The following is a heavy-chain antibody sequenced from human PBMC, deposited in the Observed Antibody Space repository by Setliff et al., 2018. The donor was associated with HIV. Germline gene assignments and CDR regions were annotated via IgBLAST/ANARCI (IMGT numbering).Heavy chain of an antibody. CDR2: INHNKSS. J-gene: IGHJ4*02. Sequence: SETLSLTCAVYGESLSDYYWSWIRQPPGKGLEWIGEINHNKSSDYNPSLKSRLTMSVDTSKNQFSLKVKSVTAADTAVYYCARQKKSSSWSPNDYWGQGTLVTVS. V-gene: IGHV4-34*01. D-gene: IGHD2-2*01. CDR3: ARQKKSSSWSPNDY. CDR1: GESLSDYY.